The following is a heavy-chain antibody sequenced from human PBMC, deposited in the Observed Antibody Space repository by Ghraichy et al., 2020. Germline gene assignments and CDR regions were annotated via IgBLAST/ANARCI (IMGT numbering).Heavy chain of an antibody. CDR3: ARVGFGYSFGNGFDY. CDR1: GFSFTDFS. Sequence: GGSLRLSCAASGFSFTDFSMEWVRQAPGKGLEWVAVMSHDESSHFYADSVKGRFTISRDNSKNMLYLQMSSLRAEDTALYYCARVGFGYSFGNGFDYWGQGTTVTVSS. D-gene: IGHD5-18*01. J-gene: IGHJ4*03. CDR2: MSHDESSH. V-gene: IGHV3-30*04.